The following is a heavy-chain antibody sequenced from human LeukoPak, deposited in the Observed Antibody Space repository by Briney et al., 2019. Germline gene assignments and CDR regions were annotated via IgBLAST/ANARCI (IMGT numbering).Heavy chain of an antibody. CDR2: INPNSGGT. CDR1: GYTFTGYY. D-gene: IGHD2-2*01. CDR3: ARVGVSWDIVVVPTREEYGMDV. V-gene: IGHV1-2*02. Sequence: ASVKVSCKASGYTFTGYYMHWVRQAPGQGLERMGWINPNSGGTNYAQKFQGRVTMTRDTSISTAYMELSRLRSDDTAVYYCARVGVSWDIVVVPTREEYGMDVWGQGTTVTVSS. J-gene: IGHJ6*02.